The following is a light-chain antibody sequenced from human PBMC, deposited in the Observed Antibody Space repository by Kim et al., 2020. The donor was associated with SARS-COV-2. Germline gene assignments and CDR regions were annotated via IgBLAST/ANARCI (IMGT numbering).Light chain of an antibody. CDR3: EKNIIAPWT. J-gene: IGKJ1*01. Sequence: DIQMAQSPSSLSASVGDRVTITCRASQGISNSLAWYRQKPGKVPLRLIYGATTLRSGVPPRFRGSGSGTEFTLTTNSLQPQDAVNYYCEKNIIAPWTFGPGSKVGIK. CDR2: GAT. CDR1: QGISNS. V-gene: IGKV1-27*01.